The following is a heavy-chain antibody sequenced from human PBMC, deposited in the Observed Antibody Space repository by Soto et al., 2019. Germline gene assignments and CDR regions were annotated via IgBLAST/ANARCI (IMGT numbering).Heavy chain of an antibody. J-gene: IGHJ6*01. CDR3: ARITDTNYFDCMDV. CDR1: GGTFRSYA. Sequence: QVQLVQSGAEVREPGSSVKVSCEASGGTFRSYAINWVRQAPGQGLEWMGGIIPMFGKPNYAEKFLGRVTISADESMGPGYVEVTRRTSPGTAVYYCARITDTNYFDCMDVWGLGEAVSVPS. CDR2: IIPMFGKP. D-gene: IGHD2-8*01. V-gene: IGHV1-69*01.